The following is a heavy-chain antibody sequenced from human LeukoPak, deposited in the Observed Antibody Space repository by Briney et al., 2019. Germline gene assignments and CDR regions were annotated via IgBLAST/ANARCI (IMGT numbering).Heavy chain of an antibody. D-gene: IGHD3-10*01. J-gene: IGHJ4*02. CDR2: IRSTGDIT. CDR3: AKDDAWLRFGE. CDR1: GFTFSSYA. Sequence: GGSLRLSCAASGFTFSSYAITWVRQAPGKGLEWVSSIRSTGDITYYADSVKGRFTISRDNSKNTLYLEVISLTAEDTAVYYCAKDDAWLRFGEWSQGTLVTVSS. V-gene: IGHV3-23*01.